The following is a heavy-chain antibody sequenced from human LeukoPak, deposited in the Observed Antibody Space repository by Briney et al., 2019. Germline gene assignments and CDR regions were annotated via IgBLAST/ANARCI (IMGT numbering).Heavy chain of an antibody. Sequence: RASVKVSCKASGYTFTSYAMHWVRQAPGQRLEWMGWINAGNGNTKYSQKFQGRVTITRDTSASTAYMELSSLRSEDTAVYYCARDGNDYVWGSYLAYYFDYWGQGTLVTVSS. V-gene: IGHV1-3*01. CDR2: INAGNGNT. D-gene: IGHD3-16*02. CDR1: GYTFTSYA. J-gene: IGHJ4*02. CDR3: ARDGNDYVWGSYLAYYFDY.